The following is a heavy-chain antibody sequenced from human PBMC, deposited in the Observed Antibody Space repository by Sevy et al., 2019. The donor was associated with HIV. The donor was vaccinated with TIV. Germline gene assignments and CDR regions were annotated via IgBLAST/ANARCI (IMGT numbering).Heavy chain of an antibody. J-gene: IGHJ3*02. V-gene: IGHV3-15*01. CDR1: GFTFSNAW. Sequence: LGGSLRLSCAASGFTFSNAWMSWVRQAPGKGLEWVGRIKSKTDGGTTDYAAPVKGSFTISRDDSKNTLYLQMNSLKTEDTAVYYCTTDHTMVRGVYATYAFDIWGQGTMVTVSS. D-gene: IGHD3-10*01. CDR3: TTDHTMVRGVYATYAFDI. CDR2: IKSKTDGGTT.